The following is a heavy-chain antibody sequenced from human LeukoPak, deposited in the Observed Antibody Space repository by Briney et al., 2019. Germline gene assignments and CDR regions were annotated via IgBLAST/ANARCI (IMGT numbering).Heavy chain of an antibody. CDR3: ARVRVGSSSWYDYYYYGMDV. D-gene: IGHD6-13*01. V-gene: IGHV3-66*01. CDR1: GFTVSSNY. Sequence: PGGSLRLSCAASGFTVSSNYMSWVRQAPGKGLEWVSVIYSGGSTYYADSVKGRFTISRDNSKNTLYLQMNSLRAEDTAVYYCARVRVGSSSWYDYYYYGMDVWGQGTTVTVSS. CDR2: IYSGGST. J-gene: IGHJ6*02.